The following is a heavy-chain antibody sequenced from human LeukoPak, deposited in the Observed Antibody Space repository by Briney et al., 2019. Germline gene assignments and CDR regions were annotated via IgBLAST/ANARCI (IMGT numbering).Heavy chain of an antibody. Sequence: RASVKVSCKASGYTFTSYAMNWVRQAPGQGLEWMGWINTNTGNPTYAQGFTGRFVFSLDTSVSTAYLQISSLKAEDTAVYYCAISPVYYDILTGYYKASPLDYWGQGTLVTVSS. CDR3: AISPVYYDILTGYYKASPLDY. V-gene: IGHV7-4-1*02. CDR2: INTNTGNP. J-gene: IGHJ4*02. D-gene: IGHD3-9*01. CDR1: GYTFTSYA.